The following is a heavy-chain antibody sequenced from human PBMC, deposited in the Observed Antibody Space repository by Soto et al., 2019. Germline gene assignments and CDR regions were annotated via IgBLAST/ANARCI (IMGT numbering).Heavy chain of an antibody. CDR1: GYTFTSYD. CDR2: MNPNSGNT. CDR3: ARSITIFRVVIWGTYNWFDP. J-gene: IGHJ5*02. D-gene: IGHD3-3*01. V-gene: IGHV1-8*01. Sequence: ASVKVSCKASGYTFTSYDINWVRQATGQGLEWMGWMNPNSGNTVYAQKFQGRVTMTRNTSISTAYMELSSLRSEDTAVYYCARSITIFRVVIWGTYNWFDPWGQGTLVTVSS.